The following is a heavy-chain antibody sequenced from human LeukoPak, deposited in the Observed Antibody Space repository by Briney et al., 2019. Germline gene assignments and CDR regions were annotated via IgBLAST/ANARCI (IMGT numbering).Heavy chain of an antibody. Sequence: ASVKVSCKASGYTFTGYYMHWVRQAPGQGLEWMGWINPNSGGTNYARKFQGRVTMTRDTSISTAYMELSSLRSEDTAVYYCARAYYDILTGAPKNYYYYGMDVWGKGTTVTVSS. V-gene: IGHV1-2*02. CDR2: INPNSGGT. CDR3: ARAYYDILTGAPKNYYYYGMDV. CDR1: GYTFTGYY. D-gene: IGHD3-9*01. J-gene: IGHJ6*04.